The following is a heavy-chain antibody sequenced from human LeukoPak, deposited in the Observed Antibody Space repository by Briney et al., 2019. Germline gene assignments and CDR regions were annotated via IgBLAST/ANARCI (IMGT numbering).Heavy chain of an antibody. Sequence: SQTLSLTCTVSGGSISSGSYYWSWIRQPPGKGLEWIGYIYYSGSTNYNPSLKSRVTISVDTSKNQFSLKLSSVTAADTAVYYCARSVVVVATFDYWGQGTLVTVSS. CDR3: ARSVVVVATFDY. CDR1: GGSISSGSYY. CDR2: IYYSGST. V-gene: IGHV4-61*01. J-gene: IGHJ4*02. D-gene: IGHD2-15*01.